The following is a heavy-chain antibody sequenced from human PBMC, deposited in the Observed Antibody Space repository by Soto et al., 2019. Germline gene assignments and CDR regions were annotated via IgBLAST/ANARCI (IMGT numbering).Heavy chain of an antibody. CDR3: ARDDSSSSPDY. CDR2: IWYNGFNK. D-gene: IGHD6-6*01. Sequence: GGSLRLSCAASGFTFSNFGMHWVRQAPGKGLEWVAVIWYNGFNKYYADSVKGRFTISRDNSKNTLYLQMNSLRAEDTAVYYCARDDSSSSPDYWGQGILVTVSS. V-gene: IGHV3-33*01. CDR1: GFTFSNFG. J-gene: IGHJ4*02.